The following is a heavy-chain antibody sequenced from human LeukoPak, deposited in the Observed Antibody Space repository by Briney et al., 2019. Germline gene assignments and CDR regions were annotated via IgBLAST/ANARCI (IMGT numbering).Heavy chain of an antibody. CDR2: IIPIFGTA. CDR1: GGTFSSYA. Sequence: ASVKVSCKASGGTFSSYAISWVRQAPGQGLEWVGRIIPIFGTANYAQGFQGRVTITTDESTSTAYMELSSLRSEDTAVYYCATRTHNSYAEGWYFDLWGRGTLVTVSS. D-gene: IGHD5-18*01. J-gene: IGHJ2*01. CDR3: ATRTHNSYAEGWYFDL. V-gene: IGHV1-69*05.